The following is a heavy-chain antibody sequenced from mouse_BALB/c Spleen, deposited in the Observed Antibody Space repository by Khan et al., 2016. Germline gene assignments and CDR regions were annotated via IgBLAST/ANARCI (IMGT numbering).Heavy chain of an antibody. CDR3: ASYYDYDGGFAY. Sequence: QVQLKESGPGLVAPSQSLSITCTVSGFSITGFAVNGVRQPPGKGLEWLGGIRGDGNTNYDSALKSRLSISKDDSKSQVFLKMNSLQTDDTARYYCASYYDYDGGFAYWGQGTLVTVSA. D-gene: IGHD2-4*01. J-gene: IGHJ3*01. CDR1: GFSITGFA. CDR2: IRGDGNT. V-gene: IGHV2-6-7*01.